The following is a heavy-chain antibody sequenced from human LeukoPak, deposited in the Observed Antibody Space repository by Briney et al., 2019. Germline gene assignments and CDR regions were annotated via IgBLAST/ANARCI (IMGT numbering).Heavy chain of an antibody. D-gene: IGHD6-19*01. CDR3: AKAGIGVVGYFDY. Sequence: AGGSLRLSCAASGFTFSSYAMSWVRQAPGKGLEWVSTIRGSGGGTYYADSVKGRFTISRDNSKNTLYLQMNSLRDEDTALCYCAKAGIGVVGYFDYWGQGTLVTVSS. CDR2: IRGSGGGT. J-gene: IGHJ4*02. V-gene: IGHV3-23*01. CDR1: GFTFSSYA.